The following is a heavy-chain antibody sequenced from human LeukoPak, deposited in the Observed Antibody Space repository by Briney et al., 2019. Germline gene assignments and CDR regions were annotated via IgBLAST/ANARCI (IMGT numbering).Heavy chain of an antibody. V-gene: IGHV3-15*01. D-gene: IGHD2-21*02. Sequence: KPGGSLRLSCAASGFTFSNAWMSWVRKAPGKGLEWVGRIKSKTDGGTTDYAAPVKGRFTISRDDSKNTLYLQMNSLKTEDTAVYYCTTSVTARGYDAFDIWGQGTMVTVSS. CDR1: GFTFSNAW. CDR2: IKSKTDGGTT. CDR3: TTSVTARGYDAFDI. J-gene: IGHJ3*02.